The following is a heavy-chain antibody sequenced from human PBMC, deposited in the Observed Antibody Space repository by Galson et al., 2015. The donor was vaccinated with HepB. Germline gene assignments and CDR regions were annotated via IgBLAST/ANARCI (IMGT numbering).Heavy chain of an antibody. J-gene: IGHJ5*02. V-gene: IGHV3-74*01. CDR2: INSDGSST. D-gene: IGHD6-6*01. Sequence: SLRLSCAASGFTFSSYWMHWVRQAPGKGLVWVSRINSDGSSTSYADSVKGRFTISRDNAKNTLYLQMNSLRAEDTAVYYCARELGQLRRRNWFDPWGQGTLVTVSS. CDR3: ARELGQLRRRNWFDP. CDR1: GFTFSSYW.